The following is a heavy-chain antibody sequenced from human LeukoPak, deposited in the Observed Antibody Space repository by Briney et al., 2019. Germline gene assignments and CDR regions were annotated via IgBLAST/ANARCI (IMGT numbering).Heavy chain of an antibody. CDR3: ARGGTRGDYSSPDY. CDR1: GFTFSSYA. D-gene: IGHD4-17*01. V-gene: IGHV3-30-3*01. Sequence: GGSLRLSCAASGFTFSSYAMHWVRQAPGKGLEWVAVISYDGSNKYYADSVKGRFTISRDNSKNTLYLQMNSLRAEDTAVYYCARGGTRGDYSSPDYWGQGTLVTVSS. J-gene: IGHJ4*02. CDR2: ISYDGSNK.